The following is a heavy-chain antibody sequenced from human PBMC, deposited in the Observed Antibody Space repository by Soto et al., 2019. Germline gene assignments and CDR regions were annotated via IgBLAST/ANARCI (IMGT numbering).Heavy chain of an antibody. CDR1: GFTFSDSY. CDR3: ETVPWREKYGMDV. V-gene: IGHV3-11*01. Sequence: GGSLRLSCAASGFTFSDSYMSWIRQAPGKGLEWISYITFSGNTVYYADSLKGRFTISRDNAKNSLYLQMNRLRAEDTAVYYCETVPWREKYGMDVWGQGTTVTVSS. CDR2: ITFSGNTV. J-gene: IGHJ6*02.